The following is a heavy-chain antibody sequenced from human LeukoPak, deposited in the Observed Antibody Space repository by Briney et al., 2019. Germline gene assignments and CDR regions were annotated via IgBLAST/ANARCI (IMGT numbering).Heavy chain of an antibody. V-gene: IGHV3-21*01. CDR3: AVLCSGGSCYISDY. Sequence: GGSLRLSCAASGFTFSSYSMNWVRQAPGRGLEWVSSISSSSSYIYYADSVKGRFTVSRDNAKNSLYLQMNSLRAEDTAVYYCAVLCSGGSCYISDYWGQGTLVTVSS. J-gene: IGHJ4*02. CDR1: GFTFSSYS. CDR2: ISSSSSYI. D-gene: IGHD2-15*01.